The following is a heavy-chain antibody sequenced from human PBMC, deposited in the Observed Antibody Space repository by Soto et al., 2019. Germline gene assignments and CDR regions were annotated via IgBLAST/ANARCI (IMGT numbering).Heavy chain of an antibody. V-gene: IGHV1-8*01. D-gene: IGHD3-3*01. CDR3: ARGNYDFWSGNSYYFDY. CDR2: MNPNSGNT. Sequence: ASVKVSCKASGCTFTSYDINWVRQATGQGLEWMGWMNPNSGNTGYALKFQGRVTMTRNTSISTAYMELSSLRSEDTAVYYCARGNYDFWSGNSYYFDYWGQGTLVTVSS. J-gene: IGHJ4*02. CDR1: GCTFTSYD.